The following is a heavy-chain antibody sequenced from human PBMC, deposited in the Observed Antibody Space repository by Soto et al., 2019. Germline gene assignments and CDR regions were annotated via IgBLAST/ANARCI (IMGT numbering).Heavy chain of an antibody. CDR2: IFSNDEK. CDR1: GFSLSNARMG. CDR3: ARTYGGKSQSNGMAV. Sequence: QVTLKESGPVLVKPTETLTLTCTVSGFSLSNARMGVSWIRQPPGKALEWLAHIFSNDEKYYSTSLRSRLTTXXDXSXXQVVLSMTNMDPEETATYYCARTYGGKSQSNGMAVWGQGTTVTVSS. V-gene: IGHV2-26*01. J-gene: IGHJ6*02. D-gene: IGHD4-17*01.